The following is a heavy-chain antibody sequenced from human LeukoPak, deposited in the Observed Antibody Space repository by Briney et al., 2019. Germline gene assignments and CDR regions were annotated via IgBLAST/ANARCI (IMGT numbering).Heavy chain of an antibody. CDR3: TGYYDFWSGYPGDY. D-gene: IGHD3-3*01. Sequence: KASETLSLTCTVSGGSISSSSYSWGWIRQPPGKGLEWIGSIYYSGSTYYNPSLKSRVTISVDTSKNQFSLKLSSVTAADTAVYYCTGYYDFWSGYPGDYWGQGTLVTVSS. V-gene: IGHV4-39*01. CDR2: IYYSGST. CDR1: GGSISSSSYS. J-gene: IGHJ4*02.